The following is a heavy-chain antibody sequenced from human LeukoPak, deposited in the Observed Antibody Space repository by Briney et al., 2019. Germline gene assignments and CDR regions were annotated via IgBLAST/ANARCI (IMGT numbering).Heavy chain of an antibody. CDR3: ARHPELYFFDY. Sequence: KPSETLSLTCTVSGASISSYYWSWIRQPPGKGLEWIGYISYSGSTNYNPSIKSRVTISADTSKTQVSLTLSSVTAADTAVYYCARHPELYFFDYWGQGTLVTVSS. CDR1: GASISSYY. D-gene: IGHD3-10*01. V-gene: IGHV4-59*08. CDR2: ISYSGST. J-gene: IGHJ4*02.